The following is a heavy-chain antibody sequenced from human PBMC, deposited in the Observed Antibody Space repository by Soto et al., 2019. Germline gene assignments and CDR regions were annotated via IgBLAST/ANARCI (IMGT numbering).Heavy chain of an antibody. V-gene: IGHV4-59*01. J-gene: IGHJ6*02. Sequence: SETLSLTCTVSGGSISSYYWSWIRQPPGKGLEWIGYIYYSGSTNYNPSLKSRVTISVDTSKNQFSLKLSSVTAADTAVYYCARDQQSIAAAGSPWYYYYGMDFWGQGTTVTVS. D-gene: IGHD6-13*01. CDR3: ARDQQSIAAAGSPWYYYYGMDF. CDR2: IYYSGST. CDR1: GGSISSYY.